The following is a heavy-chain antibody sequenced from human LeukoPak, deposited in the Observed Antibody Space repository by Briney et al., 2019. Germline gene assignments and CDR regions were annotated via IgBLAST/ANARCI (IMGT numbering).Heavy chain of an antibody. J-gene: IGHJ4*02. D-gene: IGHD1-26*01. CDR1: GGSITTSF. Sequence: PSETLSLTCAVYGGSITTSFWSWTRQPPGKGLDWIGEITQTGSTIYSPSLQSRVSISRDASKNQLSLKLRSVTAADTAVYYCARFPYSGNLYLYFDYWSQGSLVTVSS. CDR2: ITQTGST. CDR3: ARFPYSGNLYLYFDY. V-gene: IGHV4-34*01.